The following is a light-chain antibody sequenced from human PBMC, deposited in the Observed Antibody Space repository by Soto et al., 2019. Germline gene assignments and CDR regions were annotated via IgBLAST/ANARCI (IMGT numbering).Light chain of an antibody. CDR3: AAWDDSRRAPV. CDR1: SSNIGPNT. V-gene: IGLV1-44*01. CDR2: DDS. J-gene: IGLJ2*01. Sequence: QSVLTQPPSASGTPGQRVTISCSGNSSNIGPNTVNWYQQLPGTTPKLLMYDDSARPSGVPDRFSGSKSGTSASLAISGLQAEDEADYHCAAWDDSRRAPVFGLGTKLIVL.